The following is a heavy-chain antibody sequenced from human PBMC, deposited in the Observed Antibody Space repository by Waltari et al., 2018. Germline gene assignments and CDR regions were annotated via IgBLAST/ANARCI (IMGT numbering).Heavy chain of an antibody. Sequence: QVQLQESGPGLVKPSETLSLTCTVSGGSISSYYWSWIRQPPGKGMEWIGYIYYSGGTSYNRSLKCRVAISVDTSKSQFSLKLSSVTAADTAVYYCARDRGGGYPSGYFDYWGQGTLVTVSS. CDR1: GGSISSYY. J-gene: IGHJ4*02. CDR2: IYYSGGT. CDR3: ARDRGGGYPSGYFDY. V-gene: IGHV4-59*01. D-gene: IGHD2-15*01.